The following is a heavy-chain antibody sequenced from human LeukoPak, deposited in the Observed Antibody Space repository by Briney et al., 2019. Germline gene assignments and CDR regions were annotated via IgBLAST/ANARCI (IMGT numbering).Heavy chain of an antibody. V-gene: IGHV4-59*01. CDR2: IYYSGST. CDR1: GGSISSYY. J-gene: IGHJ4*02. Sequence: SETLSLTCTVSGGSISSYYWSWIRQPPGKGLEWIGYIYYSGSTNYNPSLKSRVTISVDTSKNQFSLKLSSVTAADTAVYYCARALSAEVAAALEYWGQGTLVTVSS. D-gene: IGHD6-13*01. CDR3: ARALSAEVAAALEY.